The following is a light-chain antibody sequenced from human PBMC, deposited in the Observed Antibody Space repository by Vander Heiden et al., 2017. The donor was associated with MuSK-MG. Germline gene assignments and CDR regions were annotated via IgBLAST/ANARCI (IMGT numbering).Light chain of an antibody. J-gene: IGLJ1*01. CDR1: SSDVGGYTF. V-gene: IGLV2-14*01. CDR2: EVS. CDR3: YSYTGRNTYV. Sequence: QSALTQPASVSGSPGQSITISCTGTSSDVGGYTFVSWYQQYPGKAPKVMIYEVSNRPSGVSYRFSGSKSGNTASLTISGPQAEDEADYYCYSYTGRNTYVFGTGTKVTVL.